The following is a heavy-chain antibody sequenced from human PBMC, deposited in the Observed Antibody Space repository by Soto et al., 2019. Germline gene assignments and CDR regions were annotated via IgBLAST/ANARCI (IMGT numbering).Heavy chain of an antibody. Sequence: ASVKVSCKVSGYTLTELSMHWVRQAPGKGLEWMGGFDPEDGETIYAQKFQGRVTMTEDTSTDTAYMELSRLRSEDTAVYYCATATHGTLRYFDWLFRGEKNWFDPWGQGTLVTVSS. CDR1: GYTLTELS. V-gene: IGHV1-24*01. CDR3: ATATHGTLRYFDWLFRGEKNWFDP. J-gene: IGHJ5*02. D-gene: IGHD3-9*01. CDR2: FDPEDGET.